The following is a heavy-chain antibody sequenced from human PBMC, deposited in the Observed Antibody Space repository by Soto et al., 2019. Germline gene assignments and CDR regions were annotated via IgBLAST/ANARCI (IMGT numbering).Heavy chain of an antibody. J-gene: IGHJ4*02. CDR1: GGSFSGYY. CDR2: INHSGST. CDR3: ARHTPAISISDH. Sequence: SETLSLTCAVYGGSFSGYYWSWIRQPPGKGLEWIGEINHSGSTNYNPSLKSRVTISVDTSKNQFSLKLSSVTAADTAVYYCARHTPAISISDHWGQGTLVTVS. V-gene: IGHV4-34*01. D-gene: IGHD2-15*01.